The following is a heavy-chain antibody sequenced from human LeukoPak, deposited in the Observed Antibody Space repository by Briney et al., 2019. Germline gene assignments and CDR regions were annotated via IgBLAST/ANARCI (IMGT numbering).Heavy chain of an antibody. Sequence: GSSVTGSSKASGCTFSNYAISWVRLAPEQRIEWMGGIIPIFGTANYAQKFQGRVTITADESTSTAYMELSSLRSEDTAVYYCARGGTYGSGSSRGSDAFDIWGQGTMVTVSS. J-gene: IGHJ3*02. CDR3: ARGGTYGSGSSRGSDAFDI. D-gene: IGHD3-10*01. V-gene: IGHV1-69*01. CDR2: IIPIFGTA. CDR1: GCTFSNYA.